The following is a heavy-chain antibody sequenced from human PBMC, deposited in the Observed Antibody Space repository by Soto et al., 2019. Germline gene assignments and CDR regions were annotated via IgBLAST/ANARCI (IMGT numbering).Heavy chain of an antibody. V-gene: IGHV4-34*01. J-gene: IGHJ4*02. CDR3: ARVPTFLRARFDY. Sequence: SETLSLTCAVYGGSFSGYSWGWIRQPPGKGLEWIGEINHSGSTNYNPSLKSRVTISVDTSKNQFSLKLSSVAAADTAVYYCARVPTFLRARFDYWGQGTLVTVSS. CDR1: GGSFSGYS. CDR2: INHSGST.